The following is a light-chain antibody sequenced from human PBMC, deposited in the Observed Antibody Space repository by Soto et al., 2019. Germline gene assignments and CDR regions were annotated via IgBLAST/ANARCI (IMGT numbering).Light chain of an antibody. CDR3: CSYARSSTYI. V-gene: IGLV2-23*02. J-gene: IGLJ1*01. CDR2: EVS. CDR1: SSDVGSFNL. Sequence: QSALTQPASVSGSPGQSITISCTGASSDVGSFNLVSWYEQHPGKAPKLMIYEVSKRPSGVSNRFSGSKSGNTASLTISGLKAEDEADYYCCSYARSSTYIFGTGTKLTVL.